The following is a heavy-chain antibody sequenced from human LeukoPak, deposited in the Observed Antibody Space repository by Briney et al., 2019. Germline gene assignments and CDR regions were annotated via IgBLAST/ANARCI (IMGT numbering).Heavy chain of an antibody. D-gene: IGHD4-23*01. CDR3: AKSSDYGGNSGHFDY. Sequence: GGSLRLSCATSGFTFSRYGMSWVRQAPGKGLEWVSAISGNGADTYYADAVKGRFTISRDNSKNTLYLQMNSLRAEDTAVYYCAKSSDYGGNSGHFDYWGQGTLVTVSS. J-gene: IGHJ4*02. CDR1: GFTFSRYG. V-gene: IGHV3-23*01. CDR2: ISGNGADT.